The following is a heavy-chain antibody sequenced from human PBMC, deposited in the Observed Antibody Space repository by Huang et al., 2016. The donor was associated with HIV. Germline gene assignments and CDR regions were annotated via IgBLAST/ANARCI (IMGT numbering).Heavy chain of an antibody. Sequence: VQLQQWGASLLKPSATLSLTCAVSGGPFTGYFWGWVRQAPGKGLEWIAEINHSGTTSDNPSLKSRVVMAVDVSNNQFSLSLKSVTAADTAVYFCVRCPGYYFEPSRYFDAFDIWGPGTMVTVS. D-gene: IGHD3-22*01. CDR1: GGPFTGYF. V-gene: IGHV4-34*02. J-gene: IGHJ3*02. CDR3: VRCPGYYFEPSRYFDAFDI. CDR2: INHSGTT.